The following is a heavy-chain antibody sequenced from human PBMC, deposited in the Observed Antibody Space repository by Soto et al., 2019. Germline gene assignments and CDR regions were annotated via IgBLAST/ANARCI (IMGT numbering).Heavy chain of an antibody. J-gene: IGHJ5*02. V-gene: IGHV3-23*01. Sequence: QPGGSLRLSCAASGFTFSSYAMSWVRQAPGKGLEWVSAISGSGGSTYYADSVKGRFTISRDNSKNTLYLQMNSLRAEDTAVYYCAKVTAWELHSLAPFDPWGQGTLVTVSS. CDR1: GFTFSSYA. D-gene: IGHD1-7*01. CDR2: ISGSGGST. CDR3: AKVTAWELHSLAPFDP.